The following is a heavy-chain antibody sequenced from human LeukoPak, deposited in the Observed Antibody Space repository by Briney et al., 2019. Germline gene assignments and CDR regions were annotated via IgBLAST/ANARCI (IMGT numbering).Heavy chain of an antibody. CDR3: TKAPGGYSYGYGYFDY. Sequence: PGGSLRLSCAASGFTFDDYAMHWVRQAPGKGLEWVSLISWDGGSTYYADSVKGRFTISRDNSKNSLYLQMNSLRAEDTALYYCTKAPGGYSYGYGYFDYWGQGTLVTVSS. J-gene: IGHJ4*02. V-gene: IGHV3-43D*03. CDR1: GFTFDDYA. D-gene: IGHD5-18*01. CDR2: ISWDGGST.